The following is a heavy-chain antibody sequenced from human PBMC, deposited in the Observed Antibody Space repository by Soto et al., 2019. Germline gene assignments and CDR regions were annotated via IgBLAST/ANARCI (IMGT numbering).Heavy chain of an antibody. CDR2: ISGSGGST. V-gene: IGHV3-23*01. J-gene: IGHJ4*02. Sequence: GGSLRLSCAASGFTFSSYAMSWVRQAPGKGLEWVSAISGSGGSTYYADSVKGRFTISRDNSKNTLYLQMNSLRAEDTAVYYCAKGHSSSWYGLYYFDYWGQGTLVTVSS. CDR1: GFTFSSYA. CDR3: AKGHSSSWYGLYYFDY. D-gene: IGHD6-13*01.